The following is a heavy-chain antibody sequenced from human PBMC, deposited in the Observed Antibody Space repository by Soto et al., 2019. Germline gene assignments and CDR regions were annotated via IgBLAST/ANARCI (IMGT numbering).Heavy chain of an antibody. CDR1: GYTFTSYY. CDR3: ALAAAGKYYYYGMDV. Sequence: GASVKVSCKASGYTFTSYYMHWVRQAPGQGLEWMGIINPSGGSTSYAQKFQGRVTMTRDTSTSTVYMELSSLRSEDTAVYYCALAAAGKYYYYGMDVWGQGTTVTVSS. CDR2: INPSGGST. V-gene: IGHV1-46*01. J-gene: IGHJ6*02. D-gene: IGHD6-13*01.